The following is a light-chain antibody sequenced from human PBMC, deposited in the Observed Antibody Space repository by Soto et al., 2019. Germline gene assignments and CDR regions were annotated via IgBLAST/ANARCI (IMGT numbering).Light chain of an antibody. CDR2: GAS. CDR1: QSLSNSE. J-gene: IGKJ5*01. Sequence: ETVLTKSPSTLSLYPGERATLSCRASQSLSNSELAWYQQKPGQAPRLLIYGASSRATGIPDRFSGSESGTDFTLTISRLEPEDFVVYYCQQYGNSPFTFGQGTRLEI. V-gene: IGKV3-20*01. CDR3: QQYGNSPFT.